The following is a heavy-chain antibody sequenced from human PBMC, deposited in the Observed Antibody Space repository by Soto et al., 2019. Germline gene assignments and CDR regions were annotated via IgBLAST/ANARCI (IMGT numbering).Heavy chain of an antibody. CDR2: INDRVSS. CDR3: ARLNVQGSPRVDY. J-gene: IGHJ4*02. V-gene: IGHV4-34*02. Sequence: QVQLQQWGAGLLKPSETLSLTCGVSGGSFSGFYWSWIRQPPGKGLEWIGEINDRVSSTFNASRVTISVDTAKRQFSLKILSVTAADTAVYFCARLNVQGSPRVDYWGQGTLVIVSS. CDR1: GGSFSGFY.